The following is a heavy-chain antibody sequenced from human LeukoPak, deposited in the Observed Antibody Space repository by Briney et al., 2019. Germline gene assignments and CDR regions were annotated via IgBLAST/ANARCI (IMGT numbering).Heavy chain of an antibody. V-gene: IGHV3-66*01. CDR2: MHSGGST. CDR3: ARDPGYGSVLSFDP. D-gene: IGHD3-10*01. CDR1: GFSVSNNY. Sequence: GGSLRLSCAASGFSVSNNYMSWVRQAPGKGLEWVSVMHSGGSTFYADSVKGRFNISRDNSKNTLYLQMNSLRAEDTAIYHCARDPGYGSVLSFDPWGQGALVTVSS. J-gene: IGHJ5*02.